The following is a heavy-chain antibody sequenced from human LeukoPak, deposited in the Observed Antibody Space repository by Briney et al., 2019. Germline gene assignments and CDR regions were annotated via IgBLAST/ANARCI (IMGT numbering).Heavy chain of an antibody. CDR1: GLTFSSYS. V-gene: IGHV3-48*04. CDR2: ISSSSSTI. J-gene: IGHJ5*02. D-gene: IGHD3-3*01. Sequence: GGSLRLSCVASGLTFSSYSMNWVRQAPGKGLEWISYISSSSSTIYYADSVKGRFTISRDNAKNSLYLQVNSLRAEDTAVYYCASGKGHDFWSGYLSWFDPWGQGTLVTVSS. CDR3: ASGKGHDFWSGYLSWFDP.